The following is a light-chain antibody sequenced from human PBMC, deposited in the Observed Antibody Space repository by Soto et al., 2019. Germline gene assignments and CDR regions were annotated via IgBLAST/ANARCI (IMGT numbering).Light chain of an antibody. CDR3: QQYNNWPPIT. V-gene: IGKV3-11*01. CDR1: QSVSSY. J-gene: IGKJ5*01. CDR2: DAS. Sequence: EIVLPQSPATLSLSPGERATLSCRASQSVSSYLAWYQHKPGQAPRLLIFDASQRATGIPARFRGSGSGTEFTLTISSLQSEDLAVYFCQQYNNWPPITFGQGTRLEIK.